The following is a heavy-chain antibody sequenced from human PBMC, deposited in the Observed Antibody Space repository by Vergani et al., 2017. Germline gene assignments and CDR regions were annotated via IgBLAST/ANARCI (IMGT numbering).Heavy chain of an antibody. Sequence: EVQLVQSGAEVKKPGATMKISCKVSGYTFTDHYMHWVKQAPGQGLEWMGLVDPEDGETIYAEKFKGRVTIAADTSTDTAHLELSSLSSEDTAVYYCATPQTVTTGGMEVWGQGTTVIVSS. V-gene: IGHV1-69-2*01. D-gene: IGHD4-17*01. CDR2: VDPEDGET. J-gene: IGHJ6*02. CDR1: GYTFTDHY. CDR3: ATPQTVTTGGMEV.